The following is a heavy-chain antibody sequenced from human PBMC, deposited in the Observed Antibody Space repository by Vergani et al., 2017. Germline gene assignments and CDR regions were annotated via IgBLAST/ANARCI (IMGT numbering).Heavy chain of an antibody. CDR2: ISGSGGST. D-gene: IGHD1-26*01. Sequence: EVQLLESGGGLVQRGGSLSLSCVASGFTFSSYVMSWVRQAPGKGLEWVSAISGSGGSTYYADSVKGRFTISRDSSKNTLYLQMKSLRAEDTAVYYCAKGAGSYSNWYFDLWGRGTLVTVSS. CDR3: AKGAGSYSNWYFDL. V-gene: IGHV3-23*01. CDR1: GFTFSSYV. J-gene: IGHJ2*01.